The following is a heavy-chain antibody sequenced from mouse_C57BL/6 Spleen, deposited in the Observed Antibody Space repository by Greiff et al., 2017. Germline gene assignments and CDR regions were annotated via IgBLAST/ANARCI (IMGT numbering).Heavy chain of an antibody. CDR1: GYTFTDYY. CDR2: INPNNGGT. J-gene: IGHJ1*03. V-gene: IGHV1-26*01. CDR3: ARALRRDWYFDV. D-gene: IGHD1-2*01. Sequence: VQLQQSGPELVKPGASVKISCKASGYTFTDYYMNWVKQSHGKSLEWIGDINPNNGGTSYNQKFKGKATLTVDKSSSTAYMELRSLTSEDSAVYYCARALRRDWYFDVWGTGTTVTVSS.